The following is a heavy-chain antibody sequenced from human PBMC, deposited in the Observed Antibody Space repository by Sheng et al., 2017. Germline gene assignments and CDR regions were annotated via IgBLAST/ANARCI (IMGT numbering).Heavy chain of an antibody. Sequence: QVQLVQSGAEVKKPGSSVKVSCKASGGTFSSYAISWVRQAPGQGLEWMGGIIPILGIANYAQKFQGRVTITADKSTSTAYMELSSLRSEDTAVYYCAVGVDTAMEAYYYYYYMDVWDKGTTVTVSS. D-gene: IGHD5-18*01. CDR1: GGTFSSYA. J-gene: IGHJ6*03. CDR2: IIPILGIA. V-gene: IGHV1-69*04. CDR3: AVGVDTAMEAYYYYYYMDV.